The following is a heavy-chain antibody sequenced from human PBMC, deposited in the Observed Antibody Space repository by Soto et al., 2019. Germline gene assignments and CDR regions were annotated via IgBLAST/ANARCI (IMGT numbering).Heavy chain of an antibody. Sequence: GGSLRHSCASSGFTLNDFGMHLVRQAPGKGLEWVAVISYDGNTEQYADSVKGRFTISRDSSKTTLYLQMDSLRAEDTAVYYCAAEGPPSTTYGMDVWGQGTTVTVSS. CDR2: ISYDGNTE. V-gene: IGHV3-30*03. J-gene: IGHJ6*02. CDR1: GFTLNDFG. CDR3: AAEGPPSTTYGMDV.